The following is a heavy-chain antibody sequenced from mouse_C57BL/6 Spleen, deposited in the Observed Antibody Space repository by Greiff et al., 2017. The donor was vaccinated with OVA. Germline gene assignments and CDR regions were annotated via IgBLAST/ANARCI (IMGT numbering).Heavy chain of an antibody. CDR1: GYAFSSSW. J-gene: IGHJ4*01. V-gene: IGHV1-82*01. CDR3: AYDYDGETGAMDY. CDR2: IYPGDGDT. Sequence: QVQLQQSGPELVKPGASVKISCKASGYAFSSSWMNWVKQRPGKGLEWIGRIYPGDGDTNYNGKFKGKATLTADKSSSTAYMQLSSLTSEDSAVYFCAYDYDGETGAMDYWGQGTSVTVSS. D-gene: IGHD2-4*01.